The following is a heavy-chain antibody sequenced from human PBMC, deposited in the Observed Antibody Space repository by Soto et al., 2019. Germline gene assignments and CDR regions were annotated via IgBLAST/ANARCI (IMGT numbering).Heavy chain of an antibody. CDR2: IYYNGDT. CDR3: ARRDIENWNKGHAFAF. J-gene: IGHJ3*01. V-gene: IGHV4-39*01. D-gene: IGHD1-1*01. Sequence: QLQLKQSGPGLVKPWETLSLTCTVSGGSVSSGSFYWGWIRQPPGKGLEWIGDIYYNGDTYYNPSLKSRVAISVDTSENQFSLKLSYVTAADTAVYYCARRDIENWNKGHAFAFWGQGTMVAVSS. CDR1: GGSVSSGSFY.